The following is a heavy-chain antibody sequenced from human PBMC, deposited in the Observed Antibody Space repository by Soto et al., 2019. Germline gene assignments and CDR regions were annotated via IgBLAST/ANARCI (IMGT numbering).Heavy chain of an antibody. CDR1: VFIWYDYS. Sequence: GGSXRVSCSASVFIWYDYSIDLFRQAPGKGLEWVSSISWNSDSLVYAESVKGRFAISRDNAKNSLHLQMNGLRVDDTALYYCQKGKWGVVRGGKPHLLHWGQGPLV. CDR3: QKGKWGVVRGGKPHLLH. J-gene: IGHJ1*01. D-gene: IGHD2-21*01. CDR2: ISWNSDSL. V-gene: IGHV3-9*01.